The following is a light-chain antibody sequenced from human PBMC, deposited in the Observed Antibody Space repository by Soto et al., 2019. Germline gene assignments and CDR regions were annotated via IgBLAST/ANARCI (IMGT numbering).Light chain of an antibody. CDR2: DSS. CDR3: QQHNSWPPRYT. CDR1: QSVSRA. Sequence: DIVLTQSPATLSVSPGESATLSCRASQSVSRALAWYQHVPGQAPRLLIYDSSTRATGVPARFSGSGSGTRFTLTISSLQSEDFAVYYCQQHNSWPPRYTFGQGTKLQI. V-gene: IGKV3-15*01. J-gene: IGKJ2*01.